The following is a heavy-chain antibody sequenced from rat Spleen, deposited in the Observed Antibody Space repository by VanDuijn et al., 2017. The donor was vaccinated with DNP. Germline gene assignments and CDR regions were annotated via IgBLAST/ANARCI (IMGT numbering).Heavy chain of an antibody. CDR1: GFTFSDYY. CDR2: IRYDGGST. J-gene: IGHJ2*01. D-gene: IGHD4-3*01. CDR3: ARWNSGHFDY. Sequence: EVQLVESGGGLVQPGRSLKLSCAASGFTFSDYYMAWIRQAPTMGLEWVAYIRYDGGSTKYGDSVKGRFTISRDNAKNTLYLQMSSLRSEDMATHYCARWNSGHFDYWGQGVMVTVSS. V-gene: IGHV5-22*01.